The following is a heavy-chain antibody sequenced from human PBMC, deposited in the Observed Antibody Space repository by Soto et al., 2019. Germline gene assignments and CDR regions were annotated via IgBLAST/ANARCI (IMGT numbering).Heavy chain of an antibody. Sequence: SATLSLTCTVSGGAISRGGYYWSWIRQHPGKGVEWIGYIYYSGSTYYNPSLKSRVTISVDTSKNQFSLKLSSVTAADTAVYYCARVTGGAYYDFWSGYKLDYWGQGTLVTVS. V-gene: IGHV4-31*03. CDR2: IYYSGST. CDR1: GGAISRGGYY. J-gene: IGHJ4*02. CDR3: ARVTGGAYYDFWSGYKLDY. D-gene: IGHD3-3*01.